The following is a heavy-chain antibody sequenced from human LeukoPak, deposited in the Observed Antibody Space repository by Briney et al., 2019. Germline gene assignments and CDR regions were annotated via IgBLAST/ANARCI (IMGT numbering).Heavy chain of an antibody. V-gene: IGHV3-7*01. D-gene: IGHD2-2*01. Sequence: GGSLRLSCAASGFTFSRSWVTWVRQAPGKGLEWVASINQDGSEKYYVDSVKGRFTISRGNAKNSLSLQMNSLGAEDTAVYYCAKVGSSIDFDYWGQGTLVTVSS. J-gene: IGHJ4*02. CDR3: AKVGSSIDFDY. CDR1: GFTFSRSW. CDR2: INQDGSEK.